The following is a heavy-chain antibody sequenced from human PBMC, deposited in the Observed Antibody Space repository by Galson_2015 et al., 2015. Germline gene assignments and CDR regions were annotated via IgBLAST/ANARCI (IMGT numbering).Heavy chain of an antibody. CDR2: ISHDGSNK. Sequence: SLRLSCAASGFTISSHGMHWVRQAPGKGLEWVAVISHDGSNKHYADSVKGRFTISRDTSKNTLYLQMNSLRAEDTAVYYCAKDKGAIRRDYYYYGMDVWGQGTTVTVSS. CDR3: AKDKGAIRRDYYYYGMDV. D-gene: IGHD2-2*01. V-gene: IGHV3-30*18. CDR1: GFTISSHG. J-gene: IGHJ6*02.